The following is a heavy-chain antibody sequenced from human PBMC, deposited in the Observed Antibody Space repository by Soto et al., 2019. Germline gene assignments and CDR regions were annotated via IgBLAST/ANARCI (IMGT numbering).Heavy chain of an antibody. V-gene: IGHV1-3*01. Sequence: GASVKVSCKASGYTFTSYAMHWVRQAPGQRLEWMGWINAGNGNTKYSQKFQGRVTITRDTSASTAYMELSSLRSEDTAVYYCARDRLSGWLHNWFDPWGQGTLVTVSS. J-gene: IGHJ5*02. CDR2: INAGNGNT. D-gene: IGHD6-19*01. CDR3: ARDRLSGWLHNWFDP. CDR1: GYTFTSYA.